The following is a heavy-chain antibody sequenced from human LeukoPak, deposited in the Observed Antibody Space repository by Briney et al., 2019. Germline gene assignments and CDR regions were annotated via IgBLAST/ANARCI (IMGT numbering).Heavy chain of an antibody. V-gene: IGHV4-39*07. CDR1: SASITSSPYF. J-gene: IGHJ4*02. Sequence: SETLSLTCTVSSASITSSPYFWGWIRQSPGKGLEWIGSISYSGTTYYNPSLKSRVTISVDTSKNQFSLKLSSVTAADTAVYYCARDPWGIAVAGSLDYWGQGTLVTVSS. D-gene: IGHD6-19*01. CDR3: ARDPWGIAVAGSLDY. CDR2: ISYSGTT.